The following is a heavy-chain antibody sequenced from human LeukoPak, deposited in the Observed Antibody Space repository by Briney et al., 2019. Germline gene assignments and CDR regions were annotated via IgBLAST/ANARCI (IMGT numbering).Heavy chain of an antibody. D-gene: IGHD3-10*01. CDR1: GFMFEHYA. CDR2: ITGIGGGT. CDR3: AKDGGSTLPYYFDW. Sequence: GGSLRLSCAGSGFMFEHYAMNWVRQAPGRGLEWVSVITGIGGGTYYAGSVEGRFTVSRDNSKNTVYLQMNSLRADDTAVYYYAKDGGSTLPYYFDWWGQGTLVTVAS. V-gene: IGHV3-23*01. J-gene: IGHJ4*02.